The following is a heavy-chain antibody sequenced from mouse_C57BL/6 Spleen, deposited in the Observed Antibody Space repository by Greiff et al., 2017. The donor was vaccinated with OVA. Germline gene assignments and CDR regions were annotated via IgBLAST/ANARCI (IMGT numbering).Heavy chain of an antibody. Sequence: EVLLVESGPGLVKPSQSLSLTCSVTGYSITSGYFWNWIRQFPENQQEWVGYIRHDGSNNYKPSLNNLFSITRDTSKNQFFLKLNSVTTEDTATYYCARTGSSAYWGQGTLVTVSA. CDR1: GYSITSGYF. CDR2: IRHDGSN. CDR3: ARTGSSAY. V-gene: IGHV3-6*01. J-gene: IGHJ3*01.